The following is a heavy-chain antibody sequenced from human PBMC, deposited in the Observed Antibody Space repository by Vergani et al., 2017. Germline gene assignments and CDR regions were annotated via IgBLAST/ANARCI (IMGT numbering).Heavy chain of an antibody. CDR1: GYSFTSYW. V-gene: IGHV5-10-1*01. Sequence: EVQLVQSGAEVKKPGESLRISCKGSGYSFTSYWISWVRQMPGKGLEWMGRIDPSDSYTNYSPSFQGHVTISADKSISTAYLQWSSLKASDTAMYYCARDGVYYDSSGYYSADAFDIWGQGTMVTVSS. J-gene: IGHJ3*02. CDR3: ARDGVYYDSSGYYSADAFDI. CDR2: IDPSDSYT. D-gene: IGHD3-22*01.